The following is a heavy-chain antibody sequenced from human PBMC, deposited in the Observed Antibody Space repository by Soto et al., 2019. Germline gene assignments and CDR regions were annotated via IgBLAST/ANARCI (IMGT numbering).Heavy chain of an antibody. Sequence: EVQLLESGGGLVQPGGSLRLSCAASGFTFGSYAMSWVRQAPGKGLEWVSAISGSGGSTYYADSVKGRFTISRDNSKNTLYLQMNSLRAEDTAVYYCAKGVKECSSTSCYGSGVLTWFDPWGQGTLVTVSS. CDR3: AKGVKECSSTSCYGSGVLTWFDP. V-gene: IGHV3-23*01. CDR1: GFTFGSYA. D-gene: IGHD2-2*01. J-gene: IGHJ5*02. CDR2: ISGSGGST.